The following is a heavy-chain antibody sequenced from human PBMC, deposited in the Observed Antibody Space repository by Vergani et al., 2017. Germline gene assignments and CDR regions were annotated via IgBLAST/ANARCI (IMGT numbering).Heavy chain of an antibody. CDR3: ARENDIFNGYYSHYFDH. D-gene: IGHD3-9*01. CDR1: GYSFTNFG. CDR2: INSKSGVT. Sequence: QVQLVQSGAEVKKSGASVMLSCKSSGYSFTNFGVTWVRQAPGQGLEWMGWINSKSGVTKYVDSLQRRVTMTRDTSTRTTYMELRSLSSDDTAVYYCARENDIFNGYYSHYFDHWGQGTLVTVSS. J-gene: IGHJ4*02. V-gene: IGHV1-18*01.